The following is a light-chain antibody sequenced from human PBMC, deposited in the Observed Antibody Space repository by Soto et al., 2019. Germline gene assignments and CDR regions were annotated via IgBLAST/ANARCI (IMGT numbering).Light chain of an antibody. CDR1: SGYSNYK. Sequence: QPVLTQPPSASASLGASVTLTCTLSSGYSNYKVDWYQQRPGKGPRFVMRVGTGGIVGSKGDGIPDRFSVLGSGLNRYLTIKNIQEEDESDYHCGADHGSGSKHGVVFGGGTKLTVL. CDR3: GADHGSGSKHGVV. CDR2: VGTGGIVG. J-gene: IGLJ2*01. V-gene: IGLV9-49*01.